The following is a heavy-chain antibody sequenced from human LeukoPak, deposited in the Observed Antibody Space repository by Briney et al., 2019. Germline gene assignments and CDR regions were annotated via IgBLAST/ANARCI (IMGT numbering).Heavy chain of an antibody. CDR1: GFTFNDYA. J-gene: IGHJ4*02. D-gene: IGHD3-22*01. CDR2: INWSGAST. CDR3: AKDSDSSGFFEPPDF. V-gene: IGHV3-43D*03. Sequence: GGSLRLSCAASGFTFNDYAMHWVRQVPGKGLEWVSLINWSGASTYYADSVKGRFTISRDNNKDSLFLQMSSLRPEDTALYYCAKDSDSSGFFEPPDFWGQGTLDTVSS.